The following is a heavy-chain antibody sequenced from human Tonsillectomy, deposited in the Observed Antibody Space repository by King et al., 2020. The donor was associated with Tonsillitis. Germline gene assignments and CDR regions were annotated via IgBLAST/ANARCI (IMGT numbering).Heavy chain of an antibody. D-gene: IGHD5-12*01. Sequence: LQLQESGSGLVKPSQTLSLTCAVSGGSMSSGDYSWNWIRQPPGKGLEWIGYTYHSGSTYYHTSLKSRVTISLDGSNNQVSLRLSSVTAADTAVYYCARARERYPYEFDYWGQGTLVTVSS. CDR1: GGSMSSGDYS. V-gene: IGHV4-30-2*01. CDR2: TYHSGST. J-gene: IGHJ4*02. CDR3: ARARERYPYEFDY.